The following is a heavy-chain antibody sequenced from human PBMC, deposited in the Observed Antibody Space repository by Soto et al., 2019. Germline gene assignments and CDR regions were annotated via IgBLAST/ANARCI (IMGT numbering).Heavy chain of an antibody. CDR2: IIPIFGTA. CDR1: GGTFSSYA. Sequence: SVKVSCKASGGTFSSYAISWVRQAPGQGLEWMGGIIPIFGTANYAQKFQGRVTITADESTSTAYMELSSLRSEDTAVYYCARDRPLSVSSRWERFDPWGQGTLVTVSS. V-gene: IGHV1-69*13. CDR3: ARDRPLSVSSRWERFDP. D-gene: IGHD1-26*01. J-gene: IGHJ5*02.